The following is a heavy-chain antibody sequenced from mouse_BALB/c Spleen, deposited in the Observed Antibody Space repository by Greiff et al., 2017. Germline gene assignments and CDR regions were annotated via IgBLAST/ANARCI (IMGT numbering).Heavy chain of an antibody. CDR2: IYPGSGNT. J-gene: IGHJ4*01. D-gene: IGHD2-2*01. CDR1: GYTFTDYY. CDR3: AGNGYLYAMDY. Sequence: QVQLQQSGAELARPGASVKLSCKASGYTFTDYYINWVKQRTGQGLEWIGEIYPGSGNTYYNEKFKGKATLTADKSSSTAYMQLSSLTSEDSAVYFCAGNGYLYAMDYWGQGTSVTVSS. V-gene: IGHV1-77*01.